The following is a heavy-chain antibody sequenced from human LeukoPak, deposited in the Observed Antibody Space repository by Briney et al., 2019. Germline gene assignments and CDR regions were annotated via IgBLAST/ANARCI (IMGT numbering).Heavy chain of an antibody. V-gene: IGHV4-34*01. J-gene: IGHJ4*02. CDR2: INHSGST. CDR1: GGSFSGYY. Sequence: SETLPLTCAVYGGSFSGYYWSWTRQPPGKGLEWIGEINHSGSTNYNPSLKSRVTISVDTSKNQFSLKLSSVTAADTAVYYCARGPLYSFDYWGQGTLVTVSS. CDR3: ARGPLYSFDY.